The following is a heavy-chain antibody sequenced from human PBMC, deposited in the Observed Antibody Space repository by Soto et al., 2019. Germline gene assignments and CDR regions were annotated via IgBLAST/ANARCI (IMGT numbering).Heavy chain of an antibody. J-gene: IGHJ4*02. V-gene: IGHV4-59*04. CDR3: ARPIGNLRPLDS. CDR2: IYYSGST. Sequence: SETLSLTCTVSGGYIRSYDWXXIRQRPGKGLERSGYIYYSGSTYSIPSLKSRVTISVDTSKNQFSLKLSSVTAAVSAVYYCARPIGNLRPLDSWGQGTLVTVSS. D-gene: IGHD4-4*01. CDR1: GGYIRSYD.